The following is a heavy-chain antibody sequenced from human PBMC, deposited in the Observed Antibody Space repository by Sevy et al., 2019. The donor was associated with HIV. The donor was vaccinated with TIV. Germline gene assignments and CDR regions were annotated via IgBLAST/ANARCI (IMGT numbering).Heavy chain of an antibody. CDR2: LSSGGGEI. CDR1: GFTFSKYS. CDR3: GREVCTKPHDY. Sequence: GGSLRLSCAASGFTFSKYSMSWVRQPPGKGLEWVSALSSGGGEINYADSVKGRFTISRDNSKSSVYLQMNNLRPEDTAVDDGGREVCTKPHDYWGQGTLVTVSS. J-gene: IGHJ4*02. D-gene: IGHD2-8*01. V-gene: IGHV3-23*01.